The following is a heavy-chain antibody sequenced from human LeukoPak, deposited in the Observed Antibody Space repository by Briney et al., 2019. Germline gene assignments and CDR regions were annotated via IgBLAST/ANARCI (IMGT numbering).Heavy chain of an antibody. J-gene: IGHJ4*02. CDR2: IEQDGSEK. CDR3: ARLRKGYCTNGVCYYTFFDY. V-gene: IGHV3-7*01. CDR1: GFTFSSYW. Sequence: GSLRLSCAASGFTFSSYWMSWVRQAPGKGLEWVANIEQDGSEKYYVDSVKGRFTISRDNAKNSLYLQMNSLRAEDTAVYYCARLRKGYCTNGVCYYTFFDYWGQGTLVTVSS. D-gene: IGHD2-8*01.